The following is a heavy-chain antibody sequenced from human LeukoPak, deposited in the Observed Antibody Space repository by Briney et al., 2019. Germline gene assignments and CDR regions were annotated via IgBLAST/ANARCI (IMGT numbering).Heavy chain of an antibody. Sequence: SETLSLTCAVYGGSFSGYYWSWIRQPPGKGLEWIGEINHSGSTNYNPSLKSRVTISVDTSKNQLSPKLSSVTAADTAVYYCARVVAAAGRYYYYYMDVGGKGTTVTVSS. V-gene: IGHV4-34*01. CDR2: INHSGST. D-gene: IGHD6-13*01. J-gene: IGHJ6*03. CDR3: ARVVAAAGRYYYYYMDV. CDR1: GGSFSGYY.